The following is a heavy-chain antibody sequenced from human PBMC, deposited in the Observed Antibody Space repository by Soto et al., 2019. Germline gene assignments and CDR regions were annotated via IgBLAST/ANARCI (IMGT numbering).Heavy chain of an antibody. CDR3: AKDFGYLTTVTYDY. CDR2: ISYDGSNK. D-gene: IGHD4-17*01. CDR1: GFTFSSYG. J-gene: IGHJ4*02. Sequence: QVQLVESGGGVVQPGRSLRLSCAASGFTFSSYGMHWVRQAPGKGLEWGAVISYDGSNKYYADSVKGRFTISRDNSKNTLYLQMNSLRAEDTAVYYCAKDFGYLTTVTYDYWGQGTLVTVSS. V-gene: IGHV3-30*18.